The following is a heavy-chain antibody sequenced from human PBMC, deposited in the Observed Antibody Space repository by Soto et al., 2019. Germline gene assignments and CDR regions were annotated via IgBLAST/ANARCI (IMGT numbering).Heavy chain of an antibody. CDR2: INSGNGDT. J-gene: IGHJ4*02. CDR1: GYTFSTYA. Sequence: ASVKVSCKASGYTFSTYALHWMRQAPGQGLEWLAWINSGNGDTKYSPEFQGRVTVTRDTSASTAYMELSGLGSEDTAVYFCARGKRYFDLLSSFDYWGQGTLVTVSS. V-gene: IGHV1-3*01. CDR3: ARGKRYFDLLSSFDY. D-gene: IGHD3-9*01.